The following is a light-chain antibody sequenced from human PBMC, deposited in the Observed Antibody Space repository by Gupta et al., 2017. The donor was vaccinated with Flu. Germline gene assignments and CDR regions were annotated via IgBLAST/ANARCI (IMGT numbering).Light chain of an antibody. CDR3: SSYTRSSTVV. Sequence: TNSDVGAFNRVSWYQQPPGTAPKLMIYEVTNRPSGVPDRFSGSKSGNTASLTISGLQAEDEANYYCSSYTRSSTVVFGGGTKLTVL. J-gene: IGLJ2*01. CDR1: NSDVGAFNR. CDR2: EVT. V-gene: IGLV2-18*02.